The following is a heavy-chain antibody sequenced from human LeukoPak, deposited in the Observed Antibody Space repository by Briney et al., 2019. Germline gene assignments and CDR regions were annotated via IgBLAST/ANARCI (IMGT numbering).Heavy chain of an antibody. Sequence: GGSLRLSCAASGFTFSSYRMNWVRQAPGKGLEWVSSISSSSNYIYYADSVKGRFTISRDNAKNSLYLQMNSLRAEDTAVYYCARVSILIVPYYAFDIWGQGTMVTVSS. CDR2: ISSSSNYI. CDR3: ARVSILIVPYYAFDI. J-gene: IGHJ3*02. V-gene: IGHV3-21*01. CDR1: GFTFSSYR. D-gene: IGHD2/OR15-2a*01.